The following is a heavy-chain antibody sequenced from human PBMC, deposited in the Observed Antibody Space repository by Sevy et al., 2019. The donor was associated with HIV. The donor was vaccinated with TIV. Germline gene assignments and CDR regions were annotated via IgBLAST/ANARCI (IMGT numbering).Heavy chain of an antibody. D-gene: IGHD6-13*01. J-gene: IGHJ4*02. V-gene: IGHV3-11*06. CDR3: AKDSRVYSSSHFDY. CDR1: GFTFSDYY. Sequence: GGSLRLSCAASGFTFSDYYMSWIRQAPGKGLEWVSYISSGSSYTNYADSVKGRFTISRDNARNSLYLQMNSLRAEDTAVYYCAKDSRVYSSSHFDYWGQGIRVTVS. CDR2: ISSGSSYT.